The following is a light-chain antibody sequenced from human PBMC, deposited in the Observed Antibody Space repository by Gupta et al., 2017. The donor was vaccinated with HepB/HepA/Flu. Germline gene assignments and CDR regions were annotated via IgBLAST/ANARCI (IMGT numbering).Light chain of an antibody. CDR3: QQYGSSPPIT. CDR1: QSVSSSY. Sequence: EIVLTQSPGTLSLSPGERATLSCRASQSVSSSYLAWYQQKPGQAPRLLIYGASSRATGIPDSFSGSGSGTDFTLTICRLEPEDFAVYYCQQYGSSPPITFGQGTRLEIK. V-gene: IGKV3-20*01. CDR2: GAS. J-gene: IGKJ5*01.